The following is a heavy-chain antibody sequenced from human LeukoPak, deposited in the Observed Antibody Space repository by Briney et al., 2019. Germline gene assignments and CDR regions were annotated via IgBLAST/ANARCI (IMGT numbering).Heavy chain of an antibody. V-gene: IGHV3-30*02. CDR2: IRYDGSNK. Sequence: GGSLRLSCAASGFTFSSYGMHWVRQAPGKGLEWVAFIRYDGSNKYYADSVKGRFNISRDNSKNTLYLQMNSLRAEDTAVYSCANVGSTNWHYAFPIWGQGTTVAVSS. J-gene: IGHJ3*02. CDR1: GFTFSSYG. D-gene: IGHD1-26*01. CDR3: ANVGSTNWHYAFPI.